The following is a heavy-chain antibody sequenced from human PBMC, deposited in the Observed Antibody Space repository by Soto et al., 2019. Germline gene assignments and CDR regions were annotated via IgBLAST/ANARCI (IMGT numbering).Heavy chain of an antibody. V-gene: IGHV3-64*01. J-gene: IGHJ6*02. D-gene: IGHD2-21*01. CDR2: ITSNGGNT. CDR1: GFTFSSYA. CDR3: ARRIPFGYGMDV. Sequence: EVQLVESGGGLVQPGGSLRLSCAASGFTFSSYAMHWVRQAPGKVLEYVSAITSNGGNTDYASSVKGRFTISRDNSKNTLYLQMGSLRAEDMAVYYCARRIPFGYGMDVWGQGTTVTVSS.